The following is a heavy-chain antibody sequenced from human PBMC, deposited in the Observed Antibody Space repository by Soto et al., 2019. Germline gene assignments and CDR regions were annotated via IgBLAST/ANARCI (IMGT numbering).Heavy chain of an antibody. CDR3: AKDPGSILWFGELLINYYYYGMDV. CDR1: GFTFSSYG. D-gene: IGHD3-10*01. J-gene: IGHJ6*02. Sequence: GGSLRLSCAASGFTFSSYGMHWVRQAPGKGLEWVAVISYDGSNKYYADSVKGRFTISRDNSKNTLYLQMNSLRAEDTAVYYCAKDPGSILWFGELLINYYYYGMDVWGQGTTVTVSS. CDR2: ISYDGSNK. V-gene: IGHV3-30*18.